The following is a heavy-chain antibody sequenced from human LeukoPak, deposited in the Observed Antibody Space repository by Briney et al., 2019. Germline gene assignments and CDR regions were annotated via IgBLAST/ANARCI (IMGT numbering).Heavy chain of an antibody. D-gene: IGHD6-13*01. CDR1: GFTFDDHG. J-gene: IGHJ2*01. CDR2: INWNGGST. CDR3: AKGYIIAGRQWYLDL. V-gene: IGHV3-20*04. Sequence: GGSLRLSCAASGFTFDDHGMSWVRQVPGKGLEWVSGINWNGGSTGYADSVKGRFIISRDNAKDSLYLQMNSLRAEDAAVYYCAKGYIIAGRQWYLDLWGRGTLVGVSS.